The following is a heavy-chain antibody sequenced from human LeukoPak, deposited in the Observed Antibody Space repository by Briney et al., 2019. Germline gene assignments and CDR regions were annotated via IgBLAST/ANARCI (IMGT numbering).Heavy chain of an antibody. CDR2: ITTSGGSA. V-gene: IGHV3-23*01. CDR1: GFTFSSYA. CDR3: AKGLDSSGWSCYFDY. Sequence: PGGSLRLSCAASGFTFSSYAMSWVRRAPGKGLEWVSGITTSGGSASYADSVKGRFTISRDNPGNTLFMEMNSLRAEDTAVYYCAKGLDSSGWSCYFDYWGQGTLVTVSS. J-gene: IGHJ4*02. D-gene: IGHD6-19*01.